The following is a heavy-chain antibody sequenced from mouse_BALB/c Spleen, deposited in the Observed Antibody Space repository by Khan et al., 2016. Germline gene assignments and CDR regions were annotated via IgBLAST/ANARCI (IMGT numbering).Heavy chain of an antibody. CDR3: ARWDYDGSAFAY. D-gene: IGHD1-2*01. CDR2: ISHSGDT. V-gene: IGHV3-8*02. CDR1: GDSITSGH. Sequence: EVQLQESGPSLVKPSQTLSLTCSVTGDSITSGHWNWIRKFPGNNFDVMGYISHSGDTYYNQSLKSRISITRDTSKNQYFLQLNSVTTDDTATYYCARWDYDGSAFAYWGQGTLVTVSA. J-gene: IGHJ3*01.